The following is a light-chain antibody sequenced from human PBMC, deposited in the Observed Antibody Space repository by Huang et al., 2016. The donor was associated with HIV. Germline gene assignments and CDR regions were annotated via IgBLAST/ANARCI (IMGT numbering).Light chain of an antibody. CDR3: HQYDQWPRT. Sequence: VMTQSPATLPVSPGGRATLSCRARQSVNNNLAWYQKKPGQAPRLVIYGASTRATDVPARFSGSGSGTNFTLIIDSLQSEDFAVYFCHQYDQWPRTFGQGTKVEVK. CDR2: GAS. V-gene: IGKV3-15*01. J-gene: IGKJ1*01. CDR1: QSVNNN.